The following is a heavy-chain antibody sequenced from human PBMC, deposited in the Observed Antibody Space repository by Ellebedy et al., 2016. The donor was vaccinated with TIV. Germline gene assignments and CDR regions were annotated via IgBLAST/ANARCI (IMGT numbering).Heavy chain of an antibody. D-gene: IGHD2-2*01. Sequence: GGSLRLSXAASGFTFDDYAMHWVRQAPGKGLEWVSGISWNSGSIGYADSVKGRFTISRDNAKNSLYLQMNSLRAEDTALYYCAKDINPYCSSTSCYAFYYYYYGMDVWGQGTTVTVSS. J-gene: IGHJ6*02. CDR2: ISWNSGSI. CDR1: GFTFDDYA. V-gene: IGHV3-9*01. CDR3: AKDINPYCSSTSCYAFYYYYYGMDV.